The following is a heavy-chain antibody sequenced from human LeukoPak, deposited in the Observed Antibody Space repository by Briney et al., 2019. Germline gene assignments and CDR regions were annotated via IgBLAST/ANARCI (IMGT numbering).Heavy chain of an antibody. J-gene: IGHJ4*02. D-gene: IGHD3-22*01. V-gene: IGHV1-24*01. CDR3: ATAQSTKMVSFDY. CDR2: FDPEDGET. Sequence: ASVKVSCEVSGYTLTELSMHWVRQAPGKGLEWMGGFDPEDGETIYAQKFQGRVTMTEDTSTDTAYLELSSLRSEDTAVYYCATAQSTKMVSFDYWGQGTLVTVSS. CDR1: GYTLTELS.